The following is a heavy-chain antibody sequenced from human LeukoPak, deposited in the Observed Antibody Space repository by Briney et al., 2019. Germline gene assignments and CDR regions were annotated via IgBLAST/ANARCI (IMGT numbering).Heavy chain of an antibody. V-gene: IGHV3-48*03. CDR3: ARDRLYCSSTSCEENYYYGMDV. CDR2: ISSSGSTI. D-gene: IGHD2-2*01. CDR1: GFTFSSYE. Sequence: GGSLRLSCAASGFTFSSYEMNWVRQAPGKGLEWVSYISSSGSTIYYADSVKGRFTISRGNAKNSLYLQMNSLRAEDTAVYYCARDRLYCSSTSCEENYYYGMDVWGKGTTVTVSS. J-gene: IGHJ6*04.